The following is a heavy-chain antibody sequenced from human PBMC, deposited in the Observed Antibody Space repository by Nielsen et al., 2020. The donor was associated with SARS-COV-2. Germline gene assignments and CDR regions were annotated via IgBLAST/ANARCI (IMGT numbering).Heavy chain of an antibody. CDR1: GYTLTELS. J-gene: IGHJ5*02. CDR3: ATGGLYCTNGVCSNWFDP. Sequence: ASVKVSCKVSGYTLTELSMHWVRQAPGKGLEWMGGFDPEDGETIYAQKFQGRVTMTEDTSTDTAYMELSSLRSEDTAVYYCATGGLYCTNGVCSNWFDPWGQGTLVTVSS. D-gene: IGHD2-8*01. V-gene: IGHV1-24*01. CDR2: FDPEDGET.